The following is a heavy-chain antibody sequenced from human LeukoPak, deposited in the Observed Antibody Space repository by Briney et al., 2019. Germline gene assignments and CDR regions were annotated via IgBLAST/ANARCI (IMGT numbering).Heavy chain of an antibody. Sequence: SETLSLTCTVSGGSISSYYWSWIRQPPGKGLEWIGYIYTSGSTNYNPSLKSRVTISVDTSKNQFSLKLSSVSAADTAVYYCARLTGDDVGGNWFDPWGQGTLVTVSS. J-gene: IGHJ5*02. CDR3: ARLTGDDVGGNWFDP. D-gene: IGHD3-16*01. CDR2: IYTSGST. CDR1: GGSISSYY. V-gene: IGHV4-4*09.